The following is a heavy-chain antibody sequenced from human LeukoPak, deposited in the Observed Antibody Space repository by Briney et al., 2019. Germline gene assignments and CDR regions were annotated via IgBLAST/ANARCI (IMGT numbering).Heavy chain of an antibody. CDR3: AKRSSGYSSALYYFDY. D-gene: IGHD6-19*01. V-gene: IGHV4-59*01. CDR1: GGSISSDY. Sequence: SETLSLTCTVSGGSISSDYWSWIRQPPGRGLEWIGYIYYSGSTNYNPSLKSRVTISVDTSRNQFSLKLSSVTAADTAVYYCAKRSSGYSSALYYFDYWGQGTLVTVSS. CDR2: IYYSGST. J-gene: IGHJ4*02.